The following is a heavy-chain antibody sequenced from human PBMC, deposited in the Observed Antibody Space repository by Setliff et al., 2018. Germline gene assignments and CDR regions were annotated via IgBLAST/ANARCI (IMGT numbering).Heavy chain of an antibody. J-gene: IGHJ1*01. D-gene: IGHD3-10*01. CDR3: ARVDFTMIQGVLGL. CDR1: GGSISGSHYS. CDR2: TYYNGTA. Sequence: TLSLTCSVSGGSISGSHYSWVWMRQPPGKRLEWIGSTYYNGTAYYNPSLQSRVAISVDTSKNYFSLDVNSVTAADTAVYYCARVDFTMIQGVLGLWGQGTLVTVSS. V-gene: IGHV4-39*02.